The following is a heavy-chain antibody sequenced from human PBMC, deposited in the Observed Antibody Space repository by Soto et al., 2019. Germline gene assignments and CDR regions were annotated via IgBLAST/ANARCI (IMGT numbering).Heavy chain of an antibody. D-gene: IGHD6-13*01. Sequence: GGSLRLSCAASGFTFSSYWMHWVRQAPGKGLERVSRINSDGSSTSYADSVKGRFTISRDNAKNTLYLQMNSLRAEDTAVYYCAQGIAAVGFDYWGQGTLVTVTS. CDR2: INSDGSST. J-gene: IGHJ4*02. CDR1: GFTFSSYW. V-gene: IGHV3-74*01. CDR3: AQGIAAVGFDY.